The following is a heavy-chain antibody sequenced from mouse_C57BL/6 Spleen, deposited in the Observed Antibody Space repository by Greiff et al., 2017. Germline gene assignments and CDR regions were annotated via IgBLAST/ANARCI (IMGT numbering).Heavy chain of an antibody. Sequence: EVKLVESGPGLVKPSQSLSLTCSVTGYSITSGYYWNWIRQFPGNKLEWMGYISYDGSNNYNPSLKNRISITRDTSKNQFFLKLNSVTTEDTATYYCARENYSNYGNYYYAMDYWGQGTSVTVSS. V-gene: IGHV3-6*01. CDR1: GYSITSGYY. J-gene: IGHJ4*01. CDR2: ISYDGSN. CDR3: ARENYSNYGNYYYAMDY. D-gene: IGHD2-5*01.